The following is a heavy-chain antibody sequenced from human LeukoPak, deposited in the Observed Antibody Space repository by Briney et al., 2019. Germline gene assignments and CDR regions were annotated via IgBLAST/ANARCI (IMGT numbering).Heavy chain of an antibody. J-gene: IGHJ6*03. Sequence: GASVKVSCKASGYSFTSYGISWVRQAPGQGLEWVGWISAYNGNTDYAQNLSGRVTMTTDTSTRTAYMELRSLRSDDTAVYYCARDYGGYDSYYYYYMDVWGKGTTVTVSS. V-gene: IGHV1-18*01. D-gene: IGHD5-12*01. CDR3: ARDYGGYDSYYYYYMDV. CDR2: ISAYNGNT. CDR1: GYSFTSYG.